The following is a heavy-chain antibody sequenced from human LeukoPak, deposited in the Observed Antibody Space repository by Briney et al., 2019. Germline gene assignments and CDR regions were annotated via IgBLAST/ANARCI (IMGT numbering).Heavy chain of an antibody. CDR3: ARDVIAAAGTGY. J-gene: IGHJ4*02. V-gene: IGHV3-21*01. Sequence: GGSLRLSCAASGFTFSSYSMNWVRQAPGKGLGWVSSISSGSSYIYHADSVRGRFTISRDNAKNSLYLQMNSLRAEDTAVYYCARDVIAAAGTGYWGQGTLVTVSS. CDR1: GFTFSSYS. D-gene: IGHD6-13*01. CDR2: ISSGSSYI.